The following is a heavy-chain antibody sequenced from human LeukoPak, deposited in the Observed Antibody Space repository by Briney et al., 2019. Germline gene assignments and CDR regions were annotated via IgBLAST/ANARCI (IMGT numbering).Heavy chain of an antibody. CDR3: ARDQGAVAASEDY. V-gene: IGHV1-69*13. D-gene: IGHD6-19*01. J-gene: IGHJ4*02. Sequence: ASVKVSCKASGGTFSSYAISWVRQAPGQGFEWMGGIIPIFGTANYAQKFQGRVTITADESTSTAYMELSSLRSEDTAVYYCARDQGAVAASEDYWGQGTLVTVSS. CDR1: GGTFSSYA. CDR2: IIPIFGTA.